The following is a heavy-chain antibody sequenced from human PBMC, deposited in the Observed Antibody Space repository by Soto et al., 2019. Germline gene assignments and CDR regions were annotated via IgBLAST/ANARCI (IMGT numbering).Heavy chain of an antibody. Sequence: VGSLRLSCTASGFTFSSNGMHWVRQAPGKGLEWVAVIWSDGSNKYYADSVKGRFTIFRDNSKSTLYLQMNGLRAEDTAVYYCARDGSNKPGFYYGMDVWGQGTTVTVSS. CDR3: ARDGSNKPGFYYGMDV. V-gene: IGHV3-33*01. D-gene: IGHD6-13*01. CDR2: IWSDGSNK. CDR1: GFTFSSNG. J-gene: IGHJ6*02.